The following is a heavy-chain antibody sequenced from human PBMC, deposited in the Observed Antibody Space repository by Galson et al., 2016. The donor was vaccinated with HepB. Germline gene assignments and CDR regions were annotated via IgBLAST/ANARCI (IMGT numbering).Heavy chain of an antibody. CDR3: AKDLDGYTYGYSYSDH. D-gene: IGHD5-18*01. V-gene: IGHV3-23*01. CDR2: ISGSGGTT. J-gene: IGHJ4*02. CDR1: GLTFSNYA. Sequence: SLRLSCAASGLTFSNYAMSWVRQAPGKGLEWVSSISGSGGTTYYADSVKGRFTISRDKSKNTLYLQMNSLRGEDTAVYYCAKDLDGYTYGYSYSDHWGQGTLVTVSS.